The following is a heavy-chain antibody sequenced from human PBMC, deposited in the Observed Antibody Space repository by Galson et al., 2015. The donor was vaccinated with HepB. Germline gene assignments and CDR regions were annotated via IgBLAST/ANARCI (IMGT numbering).Heavy chain of an antibody. CDR3: AKGSSMSGSGSYYEN. J-gene: IGHJ4*02. CDR2: ISYDGSNK. Sequence: SLRLSCAASGFTFSSYGMHWVRQAPGKGLEWVAVISYDGSNKYYADSVKGRFTISRDNSKNTLYLQMNSLRAEDTAVYYCAKGSSMSGSGSYYENWGQGTLVTVSS. D-gene: IGHD3-10*01. CDR1: GFTFSSYG. V-gene: IGHV3-30*18.